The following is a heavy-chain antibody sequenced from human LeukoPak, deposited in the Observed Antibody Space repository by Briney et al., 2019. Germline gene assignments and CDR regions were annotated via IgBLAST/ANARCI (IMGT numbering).Heavy chain of an antibody. CDR2: INPSGGST. CDR1: GYTFTSYY. V-gene: IGHV1-46*01. J-gene: IGHJ3*02. D-gene: IGHD3-10*01. Sequence: GASVKVSCKASGYTFTSYYMHWVRQAPGQVLEWVGIINPSGGSTSYAQKFQGRVTMTRDTSTSTDYMELSSLRSEDTAVYYCASITPSPHHDAFDIWGQGTMVTVSS. CDR3: ASITPSPHHDAFDI.